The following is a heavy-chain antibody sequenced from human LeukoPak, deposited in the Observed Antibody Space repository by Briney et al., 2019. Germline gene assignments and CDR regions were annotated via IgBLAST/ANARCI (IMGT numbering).Heavy chain of an antibody. CDR2: ISAYNGNT. D-gene: IGHD5-18*01. CDR1: GYTFTSYG. J-gene: IGHJ4*02. CDR3: ARDSLDTAWGY. V-gene: IGHV1-18*01. Sequence: ATVTLSCTASGYTFTSYGMSWVRQAPGQGLEWMGWISAYNGNTNYAQKLQGRVTMTTATSTSTAYMELRSLRSDDTAVYSCARDSLDTAWGYWGQGTLVTVSS.